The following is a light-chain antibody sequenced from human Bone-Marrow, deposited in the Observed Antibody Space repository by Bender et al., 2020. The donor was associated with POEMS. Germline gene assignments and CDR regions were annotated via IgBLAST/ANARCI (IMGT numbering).Light chain of an antibody. CDR2: EVN. Sequence: QSALTQPASVSGSPGQPITISCTGSTSDIGSFNFVSWYQQHPGKAPKLLIYEVNQRPSGISDRFSGSKSGNTASLTISGLQAEDEAEYYCCSYAGSFNLVFGGGTNLTVL. CDR3: CSYAGSFNLV. V-gene: IGLV2-23*02. J-gene: IGLJ2*01. CDR1: TSDIGSFNF.